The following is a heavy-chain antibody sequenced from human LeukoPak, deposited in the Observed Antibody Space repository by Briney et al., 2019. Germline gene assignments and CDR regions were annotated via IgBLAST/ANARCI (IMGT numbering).Heavy chain of an antibody. Sequence: GGSLRLSCAASGFTFSSYAMSWVRQAPGKGLEWVSAISGSGGSTYYADSVKGRFTISRDNSKNTLYLQMNSLRAEDTAVYYCANSPERFLEWFLYHYYIDYWGQGTLVTVSS. CDR2: ISGSGGST. J-gene: IGHJ4*02. CDR3: ANSPERFLEWFLYHYYIDY. CDR1: GFTFSSYA. D-gene: IGHD3-3*01. V-gene: IGHV3-23*01.